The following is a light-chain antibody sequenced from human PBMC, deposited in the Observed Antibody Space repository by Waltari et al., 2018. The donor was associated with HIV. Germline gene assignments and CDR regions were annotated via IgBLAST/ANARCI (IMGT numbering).Light chain of an antibody. J-gene: IGKJ1*01. CDR1: QTISDDY. CDR3: QQYGGSPT. CDR2: GAS. Sequence: EIVLTQSPATLSLSPGDRATLSCRASQTISDDYVAWYQQKPGQPPRLLTYGASNRATGIPDRFSGRGSGTDFTLTISRLETEDFALFYCQQYGGSPTFGQGTKV. V-gene: IGKV3-20*01.